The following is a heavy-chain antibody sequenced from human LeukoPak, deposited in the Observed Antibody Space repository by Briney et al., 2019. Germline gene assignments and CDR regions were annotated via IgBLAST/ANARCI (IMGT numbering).Heavy chain of an antibody. D-gene: IGHD1-26*01. V-gene: IGHV1-46*01. J-gene: IGHJ5*02. CDR3: ARDNAGGDTAWWFDP. CDR1: GYTFTSYY. CDR2: INPSGSST. Sequence: ASVKVSCKASGYTFTSYYMHWVRQAPGQGLEWMGLINPSGSSTSYAQKLQGRLSLTRDTSTSTDYMELSSLRSEDTAVYYCARDNAGGDTAWWFDPWGQGTLVTVSS.